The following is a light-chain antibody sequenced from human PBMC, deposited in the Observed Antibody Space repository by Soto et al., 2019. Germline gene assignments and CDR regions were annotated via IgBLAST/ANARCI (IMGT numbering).Light chain of an antibody. CDR2: GSS. V-gene: IGKV3-20*01. CDR3: QQYGSSPPWT. Sequence: EIVLTQSPGTLSLSPGERAPLSCRASQSVSSSYLAGYQQKPGQAPRLLIYGSSSRATGIPDRFSGSGYGTEFTLTISRLEPEDFAVYYCQQYGSSPPWTFGQGTKVEIK. CDR1: QSVSSSY. J-gene: IGKJ1*01.